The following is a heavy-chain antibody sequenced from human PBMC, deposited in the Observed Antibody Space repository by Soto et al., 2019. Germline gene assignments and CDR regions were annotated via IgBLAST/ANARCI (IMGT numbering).Heavy chain of an antibody. J-gene: IGHJ6*02. D-gene: IGHD1-26*01. CDR2: ISYDGSNK. CDR3: AKDVVVGATTGLGDYYYYYGMDV. Sequence: LRLSCAASGFTFSSYGMYWVRQAPGKGLEWVAVISYDGSNKYYADSVKGRFTISRDNSKNTLYLQMNSLRAEDTAVYYCAKDVVVGATTGLGDYYYYYGMDVWGQGTTVTVSS. V-gene: IGHV3-30*18. CDR1: GFTFSSYG.